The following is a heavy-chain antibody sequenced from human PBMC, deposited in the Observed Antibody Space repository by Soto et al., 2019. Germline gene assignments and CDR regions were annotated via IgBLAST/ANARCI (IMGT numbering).Heavy chain of an antibody. CDR3: AKDSGQAGYCSGGSCYSETGMDV. D-gene: IGHD2-15*01. Sequence: QVQLVESGGGVVQPGRSLRLSCAASGFTFSSYGMHWVRQAPGKGLEWVAVISYDGSNKYYADSVKGRFTISRDNSKNTLYLQMNTLRAEDTAVYYCAKDSGQAGYCSGGSCYSETGMDVWGQGTTVTVSS. CDR1: GFTFSSYG. J-gene: IGHJ6*02. V-gene: IGHV3-30*18. CDR2: ISYDGSNK.